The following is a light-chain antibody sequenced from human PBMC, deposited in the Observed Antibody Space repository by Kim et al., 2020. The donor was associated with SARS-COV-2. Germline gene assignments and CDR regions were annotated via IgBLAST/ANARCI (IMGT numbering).Light chain of an antibody. CDR2: AMS. V-gene: IGKV1-8*01. CDR1: QGISGY. Sequence: AIQVTQSPSSLSASTGDRVTITCRASQGISGYLGWYQQIPGKAPSLLIYAMSTLQSGVPSRFSGSGSETDFTLTISYLQPADSATYYCQQDHSYPRTFGGGTKVEIK. J-gene: IGKJ4*02. CDR3: QQDHSYPRT.